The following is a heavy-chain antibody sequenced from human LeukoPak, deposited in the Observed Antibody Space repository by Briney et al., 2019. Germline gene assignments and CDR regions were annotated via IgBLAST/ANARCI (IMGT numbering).Heavy chain of an antibody. Sequence: GGSLRLSCAASGFTFSSFGMNWVRQAPGRGLEWVTFIRYDGIAIQYADSVKGRFTISRDNSKNALYLQMISLRPEDTAVYFCAKGTSGIIAGGHDYYMDVWGKGTTVTISS. V-gene: IGHV3-30*02. D-gene: IGHD6-13*01. J-gene: IGHJ6*03. CDR1: GFTFSSFG. CDR2: IRYDGIAI. CDR3: AKGTSGIIAGGHDYYMDV.